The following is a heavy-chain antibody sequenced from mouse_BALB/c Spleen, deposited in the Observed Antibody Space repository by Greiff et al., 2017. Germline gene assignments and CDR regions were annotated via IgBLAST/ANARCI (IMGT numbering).Heavy chain of an antibody. CDR3: ARKFEGYWYFDV. CDR1: GFTFSSFG. Sequence: EVKLEESGGGLVQPGGSRKLSCAASGFTFSSFGMHWVRQAPEKGLEWVAYISSGSSTIYYADTVKGRFTISRDNPKNTLFLQMTSLRSEDTAMYDCARKFEGYWYFDVWGAGTTVTVSS. CDR2: ISSGSSTI. V-gene: IGHV5-17*02. J-gene: IGHJ1*01.